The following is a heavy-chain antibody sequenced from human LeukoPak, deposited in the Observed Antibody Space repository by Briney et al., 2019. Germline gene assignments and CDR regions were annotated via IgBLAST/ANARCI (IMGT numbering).Heavy chain of an antibody. V-gene: IGHV5-51*01. CDR3: AIGGDSTTSCYRCFDY. J-gene: IGHJ4*02. D-gene: IGHD2-2*02. CDR1: GYRFTNYW. CDR2: IYPDDSDT. Sequence: GASLKISCKGSGYRFTNYWIGWVRQLPGKGLEWMGLIYPDDSDTRYSPSFQGQVTISADKSISNAYLQWSSLKASDTAMYYCAIGGDSTTSCYRCFDYWGQGTLVTVSS.